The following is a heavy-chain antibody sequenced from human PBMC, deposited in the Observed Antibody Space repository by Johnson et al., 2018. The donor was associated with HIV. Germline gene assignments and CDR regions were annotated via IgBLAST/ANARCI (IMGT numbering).Heavy chain of an antibody. CDR3: ARSRGPMRKDAFDI. D-gene: IGHD3-10*01. CDR1: GFAFSSYT. V-gene: IGHV3-30*14. Sequence: QVQLVESGGGVVQPGRSLRLSCAASGFAFSSYTMHWVRQVPGKGLDWVAVISYTGGSIDYAGSVKGRFTISRDNDKNTLYLEMGSLRVEDMAVYYCARSRGPMRKDAFDIWGQGTKVTVSS. J-gene: IGHJ3*02. CDR2: ISYTGGSI.